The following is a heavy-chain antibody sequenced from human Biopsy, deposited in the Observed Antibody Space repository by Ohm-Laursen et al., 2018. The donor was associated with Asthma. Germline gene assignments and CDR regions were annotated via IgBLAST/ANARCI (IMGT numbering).Heavy chain of an antibody. CDR1: GGSISSFY. CDR2: VYWTGST. D-gene: IGHD5-18*01. Sequence: PSETLSLTCSVYGGSISSFYWSWIRQSPEKGLEWMGYVYWTGSTNYNPSLKSRVTISVDTSKNQFSLKLSSVTAADTAVYYCARDFVDSAMGYFDYWGQGTLVTVSS. J-gene: IGHJ4*02. CDR3: ARDFVDSAMGYFDY. V-gene: IGHV4-59*01.